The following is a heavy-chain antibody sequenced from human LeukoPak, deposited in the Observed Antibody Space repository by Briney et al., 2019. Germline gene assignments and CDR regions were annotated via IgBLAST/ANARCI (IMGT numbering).Heavy chain of an antibody. J-gene: IGHJ4*02. CDR1: GGSISSGVYY. V-gene: IGHV4-31*03. CDR2: IYYSGSA. D-gene: IGHD3-10*01. CDR3: ARVNYGSATKEDY. Sequence: PSETLSLTCTVSGGSISSGVYYWSWIRQHPGKGLEWIGYIYYSGSAYYNPSLKSRVTISVDTSENQFSLKLSSVTAADTAVYYCARVNYGSATKEDYWGQGTLVTVSS.